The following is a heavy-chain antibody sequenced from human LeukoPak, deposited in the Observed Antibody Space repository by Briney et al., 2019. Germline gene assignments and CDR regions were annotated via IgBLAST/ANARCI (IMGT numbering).Heavy chain of an antibody. CDR2: ISRSSSYI. CDR3: ATDWAWGGFDH. J-gene: IGHJ4*02. Sequence: PGGSLRLSCAASGFTFSSYSMNWVRQAPGKGLEWVSSISRSSSYIYYADSVKGRFAVSRDNAKNTLYLQMESLRVEDTAIYYCATDWAWGGFDHWGQGALVTVSS. V-gene: IGHV3-21*01. CDR1: GFTFSSYS. D-gene: IGHD3-16*01.